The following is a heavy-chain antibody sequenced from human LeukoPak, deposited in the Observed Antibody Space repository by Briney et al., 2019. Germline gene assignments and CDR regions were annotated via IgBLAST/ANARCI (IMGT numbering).Heavy chain of an antibody. CDR1: GYSISSGYY. V-gene: IGHV4-38-2*02. Sequence: SETLSLTCTVSGYSISSGYYWGWIRQPPGKGLEWIGEINHSGSTNYNPSLKSRATISVDTSKNQFSLKLSSVTAADTAVYYCARLPDPWGQGTQVTVSS. J-gene: IGHJ5*02. CDR3: ARLPDP. CDR2: INHSGST.